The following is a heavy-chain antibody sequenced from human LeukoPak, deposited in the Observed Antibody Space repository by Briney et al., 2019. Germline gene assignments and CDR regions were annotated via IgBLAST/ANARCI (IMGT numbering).Heavy chain of an antibody. CDR1: GFTFSSYA. J-gene: IGHJ4*02. D-gene: IGHD3-9*01. CDR3: AKDLSDILTGYSFDY. CDR2: ISGSGGST. V-gene: IGHV3-23*01. Sequence: PGGSLRLSCAASGFTFSSYAMSWVRQTPGKGLEWVSAISGSGGSTYYADSVKGRFTISRDNSKNTLYLQMNSLRAEDTAVYYCAKDLSDILTGYSFDYWGQGTLVTVYS.